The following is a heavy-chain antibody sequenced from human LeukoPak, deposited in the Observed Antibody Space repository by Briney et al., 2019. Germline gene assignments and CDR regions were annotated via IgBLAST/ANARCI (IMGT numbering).Heavy chain of an antibody. J-gene: IGHJ4*02. CDR2: IYYSGTT. D-gene: IGHD1-1*01. V-gene: IGHV4-39*01. Sequence: SETLSLTCTVSGGSISSSSYYWGWIRQPPGEGLEWIGTIYYSGTTYYNPSLGSRVTISLDTSKNQFSLKLTSVTAADTAVYYCARRSTKENGFDYWGQGTLVTVSS. CDR3: ARRSTKENGFDY. CDR1: GGSISSSSYY.